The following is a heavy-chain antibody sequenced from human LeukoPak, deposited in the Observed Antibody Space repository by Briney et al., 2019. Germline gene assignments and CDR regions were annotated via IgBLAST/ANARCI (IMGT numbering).Heavy chain of an antibody. CDR2: ISSSSSTI. CDR1: GFTFSSYS. Sequence: PGGSLRLSCAASGFTFSSYSMNWVRQAPGKGLEWVSYISSSSSTIYYADSVKGRFTISRDNAKNSLYLQMNSLRAEDTAVYYCARAAVRDYDFWSGPTYFDYWGQGTLVTVSS. CDR3: ARAAVRDYDFWSGPTYFDY. D-gene: IGHD3-3*01. V-gene: IGHV3-48*01. J-gene: IGHJ4*02.